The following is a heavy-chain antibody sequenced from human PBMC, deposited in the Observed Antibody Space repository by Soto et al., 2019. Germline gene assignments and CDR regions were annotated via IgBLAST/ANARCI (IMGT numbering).Heavy chain of an antibody. Sequence: GESLKISCTGFGYTFTTFWISWVRQMPGRGLEWMGRIDPRDSYTNYSPSFQGHVTISGDKSISTVYLQWASLKASDTAMYYCARLYCSSSTCDSWFDPWGQGTLVTVCS. CDR1: GYTFTTFW. V-gene: IGHV5-10-1*01. J-gene: IGHJ5*02. CDR3: ARLYCSSSTCDSWFDP. CDR2: IDPRDSYT. D-gene: IGHD2-2*01.